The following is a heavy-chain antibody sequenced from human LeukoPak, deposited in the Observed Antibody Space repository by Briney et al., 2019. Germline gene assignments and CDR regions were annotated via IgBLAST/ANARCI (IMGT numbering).Heavy chain of an antibody. CDR1: GGTFSSYA. CDR2: IIPIFGTA. CDR3: ARLLPTVTNNWFDP. Sequence: SVKVSCKASGGTFSSYAISWVRQAPGQGLEWMGGIIPIFGTANYAQKFQGRVTITADKSTSTAYMELSSLRSEDTAVYYCARLLPTVTNNWFDPWGQGTLVTVSS. D-gene: IGHD4-17*01. V-gene: IGHV1-69*06. J-gene: IGHJ5*02.